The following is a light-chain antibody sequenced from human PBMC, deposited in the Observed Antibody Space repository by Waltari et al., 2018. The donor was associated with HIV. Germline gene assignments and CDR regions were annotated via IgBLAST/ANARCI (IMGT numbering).Light chain of an antibody. V-gene: IGLV2-23*02. CDR1: SSDVWSYNL. CDR2: EVY. CDR3: CSYAGSRTHWV. J-gene: IGLJ3*02. Sequence: QSALTQPASVSGSPGQSITIPCTGSSSDVWSYNLVSWYQHHPGKAPKLMIYEVYHRPSGVSNRFSGSKSGDTAFLTISGLQAEDEAAYYCCSYAGSRTHWVFGGGTKLTVL.